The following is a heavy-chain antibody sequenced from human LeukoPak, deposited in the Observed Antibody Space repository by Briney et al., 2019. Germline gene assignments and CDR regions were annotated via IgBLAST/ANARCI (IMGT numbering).Heavy chain of an antibody. CDR1: GITLSNYG. V-gene: IGHV3-23*01. Sequence: PGGSLRLSCAVSGITLSNYGMSWVRQAPGKGLEWVAGISDSGGRTNYADSVKGRFTISRDNPKNTLYLQMNSLRAEDTAVYFCAKRGAVIRVILVGSHKEAYYFDSWGQGALVTVSS. CDR2: ISDSGGRT. J-gene: IGHJ4*02. D-gene: IGHD3-22*01. CDR3: AKRGAVIRVILVGSHKEAYYFDS.